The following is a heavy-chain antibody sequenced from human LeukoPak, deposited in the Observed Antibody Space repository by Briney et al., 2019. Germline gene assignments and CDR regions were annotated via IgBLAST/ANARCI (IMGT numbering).Heavy chain of an antibody. V-gene: IGHV4-59*08. D-gene: IGHD3-3*01. CDR1: GGSISSYY. CDR2: IYYSGST. Sequence: TPSETLSLTCTVSGGSISSYYWSWIRQPPXXXLEWIGYIYYSGSTNYNPSLKSRATISVDTSKNQFSLKLSSVTAADTAVYYCARSSLFEVYFDYWGQGTLVTVSS. CDR3: ARSSLFEVYFDY. J-gene: IGHJ4*02.